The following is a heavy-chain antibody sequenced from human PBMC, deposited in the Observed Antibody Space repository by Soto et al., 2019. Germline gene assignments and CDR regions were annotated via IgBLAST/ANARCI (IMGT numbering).Heavy chain of an antibody. J-gene: IGHJ4*02. D-gene: IGHD3-16*01. CDR1: GFTFSSYG. V-gene: IGHV3-7*03. CDR3: ARVEVGGAATSSVLDY. CDR2: IKQDGDEK. Sequence: EVQLVESGGGLVQPGGSLRLSCAASGFTFSSYGMTWVRQAPGKGLEWVANIKQDGDEKYYVDSVKGRFTISRDNAKNALYLQMISLRAEDTAVYYCARVEVGGAATSSVLDYWGQGPLVTASS.